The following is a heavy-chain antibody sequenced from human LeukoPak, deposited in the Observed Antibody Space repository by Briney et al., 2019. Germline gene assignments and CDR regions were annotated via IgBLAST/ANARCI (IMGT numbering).Heavy chain of an antibody. J-gene: IGHJ4*02. Sequence: GGSLRLSCAASGFTFTSYAMTWVRQAPGKGPECVSVIYSGGNTYYADSVKGRFTISRDNSKNTLYPQMNSLRAEDTAVYYCARKSDSLMVRGGDCWGQGALVTVSS. CDR1: GFTFTSYA. V-gene: IGHV3-66*01. D-gene: IGHD3-10*01. CDR2: IYSGGNT. CDR3: ARKSDSLMVRGGDC.